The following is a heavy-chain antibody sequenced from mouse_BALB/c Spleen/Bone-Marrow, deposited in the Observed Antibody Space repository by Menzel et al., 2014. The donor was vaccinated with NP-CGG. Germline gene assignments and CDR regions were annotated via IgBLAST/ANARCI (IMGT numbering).Heavy chain of an antibody. CDR1: GFTFSSFG. Sequence: DVQLQESGGGLVQPGGSRKLSCAASGFTFSSFGMHWVRQAPEKGLEWVAYISSGSTVIFYADTVKGRFTISRDNPKNTLFLQMTSLRSEDTAMYYCARGGNWDDFDVWGAGTTVTVSS. V-gene: IGHV5-17*02. CDR2: ISSGSTVI. CDR3: ARGGNWDDFDV. J-gene: IGHJ1*01. D-gene: IGHD4-1*01.